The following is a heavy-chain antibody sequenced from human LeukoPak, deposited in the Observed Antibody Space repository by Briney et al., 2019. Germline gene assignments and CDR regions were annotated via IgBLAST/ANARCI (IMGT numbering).Heavy chain of an antibody. V-gene: IGHV3-15*01. CDR1: GFTFSNAW. D-gene: IGHD2-15*01. J-gene: IGHJ5*02. Sequence: PGGSLRLSCAASGFTFSNAWMSWVRQAPGKGLEWVGRIKSKTDGGTTDYAAPVKGRFTISRDDSKNTLYLQMNSLRAEDTAVYYCAREGCSGGSCYHNWFDPWGQGTLVTVSS. CDR2: IKSKTDGGTT. CDR3: AREGCSGGSCYHNWFDP.